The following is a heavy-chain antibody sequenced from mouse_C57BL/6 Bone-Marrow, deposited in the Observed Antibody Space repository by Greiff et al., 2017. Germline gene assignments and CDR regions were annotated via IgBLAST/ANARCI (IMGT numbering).Heavy chain of an antibody. J-gene: IGHJ4*01. CDR3: ARIYYGNPYYYAMDY. V-gene: IGHV5-6*02. D-gene: IGHD2-1*01. Sequence: DVKLVESGGDLVKPGGSLKLSCAASGFTFSSYGMSWVRQTPDKRLEWVATISSGGSYTYYPDSVKGRFTISRDNAKNNLYLQMSHLKSEDTAMYYCARIYYGNPYYYAMDYWGQGTSVTVSS. CDR2: ISSGGSYT. CDR1: GFTFSSYG.